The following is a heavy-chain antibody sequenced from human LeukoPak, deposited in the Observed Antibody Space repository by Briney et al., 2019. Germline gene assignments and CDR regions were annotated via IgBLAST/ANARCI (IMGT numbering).Heavy chain of an antibody. D-gene: IGHD3-10*01. Sequence: GESLKISCKGSGYSFTSYWIGWVRQMPGKGLEWMGIIYPGDSDTRYSPSFQGQVTISADKSISTAYLQWSSLKASDTAMYYCAMTRMVRGVITSFDYWGQGTLVTVSS. CDR2: IYPGDSDT. CDR3: AMTRMVRGVITSFDY. J-gene: IGHJ4*02. CDR1: GYSFTSYW. V-gene: IGHV5-51*01.